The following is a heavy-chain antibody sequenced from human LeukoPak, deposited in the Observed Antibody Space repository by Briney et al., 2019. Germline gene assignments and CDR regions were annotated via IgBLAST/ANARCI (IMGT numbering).Heavy chain of an antibody. V-gene: IGHV1-8*01. D-gene: IGHD3-3*01. CDR1: GYTFTSYD. CDR3: ARDLTIFGVALGY. J-gene: IGHJ4*02. Sequence: ASVKVSCKASGYTFTSYDINWVRQATGQGLEWMGWMNPNSGNTGCAQKFQGRVTMTRNTSISTAYMELSSLRSEDTAVYYCARDLTIFGVALGYWGQGTLVTVSS. CDR2: MNPNSGNT.